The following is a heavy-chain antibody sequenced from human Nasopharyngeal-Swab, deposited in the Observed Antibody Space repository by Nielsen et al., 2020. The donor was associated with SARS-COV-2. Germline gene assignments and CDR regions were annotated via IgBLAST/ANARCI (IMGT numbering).Heavy chain of an antibody. Sequence: SETLSLTCTVSGGSIGSSSFYWGWIRQPPGKGLEWIGEINHSGSTNYNPSLKSRVSISVDTSKNQLSLRLSSVTVADTAVYYCTRGRYLGIYYYGMDVWGQGTTVTVSS. CDR1: GGSIGSSSFY. D-gene: IGHD3-16*01. CDR2: INHSGST. CDR3: TRGRYLGIYYYGMDV. J-gene: IGHJ6*02. V-gene: IGHV4-39*07.